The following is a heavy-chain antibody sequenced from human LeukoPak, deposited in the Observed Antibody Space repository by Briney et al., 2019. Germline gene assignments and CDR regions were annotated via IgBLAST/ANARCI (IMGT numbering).Heavy chain of an antibody. CDR3: AKGGKWDVTPFDY. D-gene: IGHD1-26*01. CDR1: GFTFSSYA. CDR2: ISGGGGST. V-gene: IGHV3-23*01. Sequence: QPGGSLRLSCAASGFTFSSYAMSWVRQAPGKGLEWVSAISGGGGSTYYADSVKGRFTISRDNSKNTLYLQVNSLRAEDTAVYYCAKGGKWDVTPFDYWGQGTLVTASS. J-gene: IGHJ4*02.